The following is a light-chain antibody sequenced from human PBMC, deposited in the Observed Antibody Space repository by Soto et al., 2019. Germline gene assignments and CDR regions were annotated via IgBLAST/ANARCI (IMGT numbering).Light chain of an antibody. Sequence: QSVLTQSPSASASLGASVKLTCTLSSGHSSYAIAWHQQQPEQGPRYLMKLNSDGSHSKGDGIPDRFSGSSSGAERYLTISSLQYEDEADYYCQTWGSGIHVFGGGTKLTVL. CDR1: SGHSSYA. CDR2: LNSDGSH. J-gene: IGLJ2*01. V-gene: IGLV4-69*01. CDR3: QTWGSGIHV.